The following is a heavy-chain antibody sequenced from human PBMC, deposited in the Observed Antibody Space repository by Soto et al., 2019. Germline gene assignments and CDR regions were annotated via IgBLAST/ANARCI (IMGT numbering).Heavy chain of an antibody. V-gene: IGHV1-69*06. J-gene: IGHJ3*02. CDR1: GGTCSSSG. CDR3: ASTGEAPEGDESGRGDAFDI. CDR2: IIPVSGTA. Sequence: ASVKVSCKASGGTCSSSGFIWVRQVPGQGLEWMGGIIPVSGTANYAVKFQGRVTITVDRVTSTGYMELTSLRSEDTAVYFCASTGEAPEGDESGRGDAFDIWGQGTKVTVSS. D-gene: IGHD1-26*01.